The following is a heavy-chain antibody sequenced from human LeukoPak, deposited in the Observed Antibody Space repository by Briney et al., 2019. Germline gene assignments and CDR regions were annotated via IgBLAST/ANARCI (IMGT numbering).Heavy chain of an antibody. CDR1: GFTFSSYS. D-gene: IGHD1-26*01. V-gene: IGHV3-21*01. J-gene: IGHJ4*02. CDR3: ARGSGSYGDFDY. CDR2: ISSSSSYI. Sequence: GGSLRLSCAASGFTFSSYSMNWVRQAPGKGLEWVSSISSSSSYIYYADSVKGRFTISRDNAKNTVYLQMNSLRAEDTAVYYCARGSGSYGDFDYWGQGTLVTVSS.